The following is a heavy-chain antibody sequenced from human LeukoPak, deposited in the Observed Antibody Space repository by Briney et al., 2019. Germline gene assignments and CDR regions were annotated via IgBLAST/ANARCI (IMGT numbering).Heavy chain of an antibody. CDR2: ISGSGGST. V-gene: IGHV3-23*01. D-gene: IGHD4-17*01. CDR3: AKDLTTVTTGRGNFDY. CDR1: GFTFSSYA. Sequence: GGSLRLSCAASGFTFSSYAMSWVRQAPGKGLEWVSAISGSGGSTYYADSVKGRFTISRDNSKNTLYLQMNSLRADDTAVYYCAKDLTTVTTGRGNFDYWGQGTLVTVSS. J-gene: IGHJ4*02.